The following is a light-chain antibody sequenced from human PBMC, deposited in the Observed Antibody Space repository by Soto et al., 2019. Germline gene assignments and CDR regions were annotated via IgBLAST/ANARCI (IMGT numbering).Light chain of an antibody. J-gene: IGLJ3*02. CDR3: AAWDDSLKGPNWV. CDR2: SNN. CDR1: SSNIGSNT. Sequence: QPVLTQPPSASGTPGQRVTISCSGSSSNIGSNTVNWYQQLPGTAPKLLIYSNNQRPSGVPDRFSGSKSGTSASLAISGLQSEDEADYYCAAWDDSLKGPNWVFGGGTKLTVL. V-gene: IGLV1-44*01.